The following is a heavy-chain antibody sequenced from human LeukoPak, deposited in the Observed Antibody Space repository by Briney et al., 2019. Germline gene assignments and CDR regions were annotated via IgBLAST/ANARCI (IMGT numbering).Heavy chain of an antibody. Sequence: KPSETLSLTCAVYGESFSGYYWSWIRQPPGKGLEWIGEINHSGSTNYNPSLKSRVTISVDTSKNQFSLKLSSVTAADTAVYYCARGASPFDYWGQGTLVTVSS. D-gene: IGHD6-6*01. J-gene: IGHJ4*02. CDR3: ARGASPFDY. V-gene: IGHV4-34*01. CDR2: INHSGST. CDR1: GESFSGYY.